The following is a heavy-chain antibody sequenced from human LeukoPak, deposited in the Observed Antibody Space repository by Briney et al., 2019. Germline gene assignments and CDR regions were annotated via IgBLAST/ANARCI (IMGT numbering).Heavy chain of an antibody. CDR2: IDYSGST. CDR1: GGSIRSYS. V-gene: IGHV4-59*01. J-gene: IGHJ4*02. Sequence: SETLSLTCTVSGGSIRSYSCSWIRQPPGKGLEWIGYIDYSGSTNYNPSLKSRVTISVDTSKNQFSLKLSSVTAADTAVYYCARVYSGSYNFDYWGQGTLVTVSS. D-gene: IGHD1-26*01. CDR3: ARVYSGSYNFDY.